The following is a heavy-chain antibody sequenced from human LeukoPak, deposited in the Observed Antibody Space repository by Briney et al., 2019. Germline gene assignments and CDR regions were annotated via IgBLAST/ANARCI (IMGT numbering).Heavy chain of an antibody. V-gene: IGHV3-30-3*01. Sequence: GGSLRLSCAASGFTFSSYAMHWVRQAPGKGLEWVAVISYDGSNKYYADSVKGRFTISRDNSKNTLYLQMNSLRAEDTAVYYCARTPGQGMAHNFDYWGQGTLVTVSS. CDR3: ARTPGQGMAHNFDY. CDR2: ISYDGSNK. D-gene: IGHD5-24*01. CDR1: GFTFSSYA. J-gene: IGHJ4*02.